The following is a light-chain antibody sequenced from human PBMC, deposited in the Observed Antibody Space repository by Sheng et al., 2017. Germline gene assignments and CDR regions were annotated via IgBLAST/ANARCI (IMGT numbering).Light chain of an antibody. CDR1: SGPSTYA. V-gene: IGLV4-69*02. J-gene: IGLJ3*02. CDR2: VNSDGSH. CDR3: QAWGTGFRV. Sequence: QLVLTQSPSASASLGASVKLTCTLSSGPSTYAVAWHQQQPEKGPRYLMKVNSDGSHNKGDGIPDRFSGSSSGAERYLTISGLQSEDEADYYCQAWGTGFRVFGRRD.